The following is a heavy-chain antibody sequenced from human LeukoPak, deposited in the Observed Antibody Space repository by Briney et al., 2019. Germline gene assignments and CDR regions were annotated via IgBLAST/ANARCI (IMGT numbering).Heavy chain of an antibody. V-gene: IGHV4-38-2*02. J-gene: IGHJ4*02. CDR2: IYYSGST. CDR1: GNSISSGYY. Sequence: SETLSLTCTVSGNSISSGYYWGWIRQPPGKGLEWIGSIYYSGSTYYNPSLKSRVTISVDTSKNQFSLKLSSVTAADTAVYYCARHSGSYLFDYWGQGTLVTVSS. D-gene: IGHD1-26*01. CDR3: ARHSGSYLFDY.